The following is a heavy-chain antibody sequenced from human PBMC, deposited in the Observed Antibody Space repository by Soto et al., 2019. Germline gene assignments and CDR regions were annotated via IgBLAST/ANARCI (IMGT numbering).Heavy chain of an antibody. Sequence: EVQVVESGGGLVKPGGSLRLSCAASGFNFNHYGMHWVRQAPGKGLEWVSYISRTGGDKKFLDSLKGRFTISRDNAKNSLFLQMNSLRAEDTAIYYCARETFGDRFYMDVWGRGTTVTVSS. CDR1: GFNFNHYG. D-gene: IGHD3-10*01. CDR3: ARETFGDRFYMDV. CDR2: ISRTGGDK. J-gene: IGHJ6*03. V-gene: IGHV3-21*01.